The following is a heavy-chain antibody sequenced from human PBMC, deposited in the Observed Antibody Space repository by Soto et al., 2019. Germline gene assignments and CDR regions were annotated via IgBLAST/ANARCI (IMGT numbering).Heavy chain of an antibody. D-gene: IGHD1-26*01. Sequence: SETLSLTCTVSGGSISTGGHYWNWIRQYPGKGLDWIGYIYHRGTTSYSPSLKSRVTISIDTSKNQFSLKLTSVTAADTAVYYCARDSTVIVGANSGFDPWGQGTLVTVSS. CDR1: GGSISTGGHY. CDR3: ARDSTVIVGANSGFDP. J-gene: IGHJ5*02. CDR2: IYHRGTT. V-gene: IGHV4-31*03.